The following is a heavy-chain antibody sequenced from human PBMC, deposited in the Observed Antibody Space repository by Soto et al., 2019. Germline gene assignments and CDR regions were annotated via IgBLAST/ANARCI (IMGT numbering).Heavy chain of an antibody. CDR1: GGSISSSSYY. D-gene: IGHD3-10*01. Sequence: QLQLQESGPGLVKPSETLSLTCTVSGGSISSSSYYWGWIRQPPGKGLEWIGSIYYRGNTYYNPSLKSRITISIDTSKKQCSLRLSSVTAADTAVYYCAREGAGTSLVRVIWGQGTMVTVSS. V-gene: IGHV4-39*02. CDR3: AREGAGTSLVRVI. CDR2: IYYRGNT. J-gene: IGHJ3*02.